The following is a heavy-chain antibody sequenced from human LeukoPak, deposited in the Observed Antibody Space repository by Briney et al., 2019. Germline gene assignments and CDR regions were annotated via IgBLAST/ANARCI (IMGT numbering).Heavy chain of an antibody. J-gene: IGHJ4*02. D-gene: IGHD1-26*01. Sequence: GGSLRLSCAASGFTFSNYAMSWVRQAPGKGLEWVSVISGSGGSTYYVDSVRGRFTISRDNSQNTLYLQMDSLRAEDTAVYYCAKERREQSRDNYFDYWGQGTLVTVSS. CDR2: ISGSGGST. CDR3: AKERREQSRDNYFDY. CDR1: GFTFSNYA. V-gene: IGHV3-23*01.